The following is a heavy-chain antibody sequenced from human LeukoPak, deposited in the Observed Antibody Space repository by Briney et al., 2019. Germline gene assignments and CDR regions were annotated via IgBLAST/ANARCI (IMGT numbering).Heavy chain of an antibody. J-gene: IGHJ4*02. D-gene: IGHD6-19*01. CDR2: ISASGGSR. V-gene: IGHV3-23*01. Sequence: PGGSLRLSCAASGFTFRRYGMRWLRQAPGKGLAWVSAISASGGSRYYADSVKGRFTISRDNSKNSLYLQMISLRAEDTAVYYCAKDSHLQFFPSSSGWYLDYFDYWGQGTLVTVSS. CDR3: AKDSHLQFFPSSSGWYLDYFDY. CDR1: GFTFRRYG.